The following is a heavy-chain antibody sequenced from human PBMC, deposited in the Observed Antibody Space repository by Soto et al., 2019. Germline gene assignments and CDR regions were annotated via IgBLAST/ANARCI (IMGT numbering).Heavy chain of an antibody. CDR2: FDPEDGET. CDR3: ATGRKMADFNWFDP. V-gene: IGHV1-24*01. J-gene: IGHJ5*02. Sequence: ASVKVSCKVSGYTLTELSMHWVRQAPGKGLEWMGGFDPEDGETIYAQKFQGRVTMTEDTSTDTAYMELSSLRSEDTAVYYCATGRKMADFNWFDPWGQGTLVTVSP. CDR1: GYTLTELS.